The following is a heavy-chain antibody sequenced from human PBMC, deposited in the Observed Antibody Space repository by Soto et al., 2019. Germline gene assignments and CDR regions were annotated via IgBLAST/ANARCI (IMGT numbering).Heavy chain of an antibody. CDR2: IFSSGST. J-gene: IGHJ4*02. D-gene: IGHD5-12*01. V-gene: IGHV4-4*07. CDR1: GGSINTFH. Sequence: SETLSPTCTVSGGSINTFHWSWVRQPAGKGLEWIGRIFSSGSTSFNPSLESRVAMSVDTSKNHFSLNLSSVTAADMAVYYCAREGSYSAYNFAHGIQLWSFDFWGQGTLVTVSS. CDR3: AREGSYSAYNFAHGIQLWSFDF.